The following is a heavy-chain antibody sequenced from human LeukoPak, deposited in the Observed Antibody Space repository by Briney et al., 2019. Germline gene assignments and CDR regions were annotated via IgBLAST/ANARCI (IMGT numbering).Heavy chain of an antibody. D-gene: IGHD3-3*01. J-gene: IGHJ3*02. CDR2: ISSSSSTI. Sequence: GGSLRLSCAASGFTFSSYSMTWVRQAPGKGLEWVSYISSSSSTIYYADSVKGRFTISRDNAKNSLYLQMNSLRAEDTAVYYCASPTIFGVVIGAERAFDIWGQGTMVTVSS. CDR1: GFTFSSYS. V-gene: IGHV3-48*01. CDR3: ASPTIFGVVIGAERAFDI.